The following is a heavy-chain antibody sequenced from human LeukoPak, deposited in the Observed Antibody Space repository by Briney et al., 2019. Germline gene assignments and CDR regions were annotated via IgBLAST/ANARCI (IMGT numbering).Heavy chain of an antibody. CDR3: AREPIEYSRSFDY. J-gene: IGHJ4*02. CDR1: GYTFTSYY. V-gene: IGHV1-46*01. D-gene: IGHD6-6*01. Sequence: ASVKVSCTASGYTFTSYYMHWVRQAPGQGLEWMGIINPSGGSTSYAQKFQGRVTMTRDMFTSTVYMELSSLRSEDTAVYYCAREPIEYSRSFDYWGQETLVTVSS. CDR2: INPSGGST.